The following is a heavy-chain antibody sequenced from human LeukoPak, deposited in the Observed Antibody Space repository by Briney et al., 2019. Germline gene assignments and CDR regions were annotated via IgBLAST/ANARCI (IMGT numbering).Heavy chain of an antibody. J-gene: IGHJ3*01. CDR3: VKDIQLST. CDR1: GFNFITAA. V-gene: IGHV3-23*01. D-gene: IGHD5-24*01. CDR2: IGSSGGSA. Sequence: GGSLRLSCAASGFNFITAAMTWVRQAPGKGLEWVSLIGSSGGSAYYADSVKGRFTISRDNFNHTLSLQMNSLRVEDTAIYYCVKDIQLSTWGLGTMVTVSS.